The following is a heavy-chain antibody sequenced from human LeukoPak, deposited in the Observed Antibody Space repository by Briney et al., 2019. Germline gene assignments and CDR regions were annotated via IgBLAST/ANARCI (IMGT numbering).Heavy chain of an antibody. Sequence: GGSLRLSCAASGFTFSSYGMHWVRQAPGKGLEWVAVISYDGSNKYYADSVKGRFTISRDNSKNTLYLQMNSLRAEDTAVYYCATIPGYSGYDLYCSGGSCYSDYWGQGTLVTVSS. CDR1: GFTFSSYG. CDR2: ISYDGSNK. J-gene: IGHJ4*02. D-gene: IGHD2-15*01. V-gene: IGHV3-30*03. CDR3: ATIPGYSGYDLYCSGGSCYSDY.